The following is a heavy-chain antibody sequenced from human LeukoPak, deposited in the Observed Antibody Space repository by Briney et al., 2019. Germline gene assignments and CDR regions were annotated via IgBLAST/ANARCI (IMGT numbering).Heavy chain of an antibody. CDR2: IQDDESNK. CDR1: GFIFSSFG. Sequence: GGSLILSCAASGFIFSSFGMHWVRQAPGKGLEWVAFIQDDESNKFYADSVKGRFTISRDNSKNTLFLQMNSLRPEDTALYYCAKQMVERPHYYYMDVWGKGTTVTVS. D-gene: IGHD2-15*01. J-gene: IGHJ6*03. CDR3: AKQMVERPHYYYMDV. V-gene: IGHV3-30*02.